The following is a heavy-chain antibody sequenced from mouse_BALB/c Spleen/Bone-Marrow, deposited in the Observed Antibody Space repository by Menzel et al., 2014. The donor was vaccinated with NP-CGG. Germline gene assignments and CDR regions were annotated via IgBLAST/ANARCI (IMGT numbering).Heavy chain of an antibody. J-gene: IGHJ2*01. Sequence: EVKLQESGGDLVKPGGSLKLSCAASGFTFSSYGMSWVRQTPDKRLEWVATISSGGSYTYYPDSVKGRFPISRDNAKNTLYLQMSSLKSEDTAMYFCERQTYDDYDGYFDYWGQGTTLTVSS. CDR2: ISSGGSYT. CDR1: GFTFSSYG. CDR3: ERQTYDDYDGYFDY. V-gene: IGHV5-6*01. D-gene: IGHD2-4*01.